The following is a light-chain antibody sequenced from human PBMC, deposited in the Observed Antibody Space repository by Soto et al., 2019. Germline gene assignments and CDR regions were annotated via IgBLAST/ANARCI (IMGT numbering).Light chain of an antibody. CDR3: QQYGSSPPIT. CDR1: HSVSSSY. V-gene: IGKV3-20*01. CDR2: GAS. J-gene: IGKJ5*01. Sequence: EIVLTQSPGTLSLSPGERATLSCRASHSVSSSYLAWYQQKPGQAPRLLIYGASSRATGIPDRFSGSGSGTEFTLTISRLEPEDFAVYYCQQYGSSPPITFGQGTLLEIK.